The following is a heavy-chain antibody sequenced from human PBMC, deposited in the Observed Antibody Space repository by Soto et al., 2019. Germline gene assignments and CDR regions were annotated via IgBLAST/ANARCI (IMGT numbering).Heavy chain of an antibody. V-gene: IGHV4-31*03. CDR1: GGSISSGGHY. CDR2: INYSGST. CDR3: ARDGVIVGTADAFDI. J-gene: IGHJ3*02. Sequence: PAETLSLTCTVSGGSISSGGHYWSWIRQHPGKGLEWIGYINYSGSTYYNPSLKSRVTISVDTPKNQFSLKLSSVTAADTAVYYCARDGVIVGTADAFDIWGQGTTVTVSS. D-gene: IGHD1-26*01.